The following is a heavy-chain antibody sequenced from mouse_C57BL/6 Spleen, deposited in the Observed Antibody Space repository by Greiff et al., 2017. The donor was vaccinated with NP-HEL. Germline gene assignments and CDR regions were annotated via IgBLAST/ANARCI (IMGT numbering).Heavy chain of an antibody. CDR1: GYSITSGYY. CDR3: ARDPNYDYDFDY. J-gene: IGHJ2*01. D-gene: IGHD2-4*01. V-gene: IGHV3-6*01. Sequence: EVQLVESGPGLVKPSQSLSLTCSVTGYSITSGYYWNWIRQFPGNKLEWMGYISYDGSNNYNPSLKNRISITRDTSKNQFFLKLNSVTTEDTATYYCARDPNYDYDFDYWGQGTTLTVSS. CDR2: ISYDGSN.